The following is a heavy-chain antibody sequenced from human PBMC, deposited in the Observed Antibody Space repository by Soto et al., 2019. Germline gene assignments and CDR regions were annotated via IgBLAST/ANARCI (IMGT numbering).Heavy chain of an antibody. CDR3: AKDADPLPTEGEVGYYGMDV. D-gene: IGHD3-16*01. Sequence: QVQLVESGGGVVQPGRSLRLSCAASGFTFSSYGMHWVRQAPGKGLEWVAVISYDGSNKYYADSVKGRFTISRDNSKNTLYLQMNSLRAEDTAVYYCAKDADPLPTEGEVGYYGMDVW. J-gene: IGHJ6*01. CDR2: ISYDGSNK. CDR1: GFTFSSYG. V-gene: IGHV3-30*18.